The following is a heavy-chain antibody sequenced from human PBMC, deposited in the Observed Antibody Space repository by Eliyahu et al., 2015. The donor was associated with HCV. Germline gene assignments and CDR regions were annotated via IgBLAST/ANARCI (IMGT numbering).Heavy chain of an antibody. CDR1: XYTFTNXW. CDR3: ARHPSKFELPRDY. CDR2: IYPDDSDT. D-gene: IGHD1-26*01. Sequence: EVQLVQSGAEVKKPGESLKISCXGSXYTFTNXWXGWVXQMPGKGLEWMGFIYPDDSDTIYSPSFQGQVTISADKSISTTYLRWSSLKASDTAMYYCARHPSKFELPRDYWGQGTLVTVSS. V-gene: IGHV5-51*01. J-gene: IGHJ4*02.